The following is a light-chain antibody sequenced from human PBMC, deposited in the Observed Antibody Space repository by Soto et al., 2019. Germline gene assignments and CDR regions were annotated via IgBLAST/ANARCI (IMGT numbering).Light chain of an antibody. V-gene: IGKV3-20*01. J-gene: IGKJ1*01. CDR1: QSVSSSY. CDR3: QQYGSSP. CDR2: GAS. Sequence: LMQSPGTLSLKTRERATLSCRASQSVSSSYLAWYQQKPGQAPRLLIYGASSRATGIPDRFSGSGSGTDFTLTISRLEPEDFAVYYCQQYGSSPFGQGTKVDIK.